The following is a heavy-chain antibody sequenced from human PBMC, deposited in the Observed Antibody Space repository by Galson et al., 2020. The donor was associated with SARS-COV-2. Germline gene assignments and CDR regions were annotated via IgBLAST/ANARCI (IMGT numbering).Heavy chain of an antibody. CDR2: ISAYNGNT. J-gene: IGHJ6*02. CDR1: GYTFTSYG. CDR3: ARDGPEVNYYDSSGYYYYGMDV. V-gene: IGHV1-18*01. D-gene: IGHD3-22*01. Sequence: ASVKVSCKASGYTFTSYGVSWVRQAPGQGLEWMGWISAYNGNTNYAQKLQGRVTMTTDTSTSTAYMELRSLRSDDTAVYYCARDGPEVNYYDSSGYYYYGMDVWGQGTTVTVSS.